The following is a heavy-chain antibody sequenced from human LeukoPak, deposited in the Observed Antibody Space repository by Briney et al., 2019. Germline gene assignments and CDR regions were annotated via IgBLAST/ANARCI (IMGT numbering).Heavy chain of an antibody. Sequence: SETLSLTCAVSGYSISSGYYWGWIRQPPGKGLEWIGSIYHSGSTNYNPSLKSRVTISVDTSKNQFSLKLSSVTAADTAVYYCARDAHPYGSGSYLFDYWGQGTLVTVSS. D-gene: IGHD3-10*01. CDR2: IYHSGST. CDR3: ARDAHPYGSGSYLFDY. CDR1: GYSISSGYY. J-gene: IGHJ4*02. V-gene: IGHV4-38-2*02.